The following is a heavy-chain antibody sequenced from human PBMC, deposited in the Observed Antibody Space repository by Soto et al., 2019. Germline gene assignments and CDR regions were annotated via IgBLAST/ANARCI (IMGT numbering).Heavy chain of an antibody. J-gene: IGHJ3*02. CDR3: ARDYIPSDQGSSGWPNAFDI. Sequence: QVQLVQSGAEVKKPGSSVKVSCKASGGTFSSYTISWVRQAPGQGLKWMGRIIPILGIANYAQKFQGRVTITADKSTSTAYMELSSLRSEDTAVYYCARDYIPSDQGSSGWPNAFDIWGQGTMVTVSS. CDR2: IIPILGIA. CDR1: GGTFSSYT. V-gene: IGHV1-69*08. D-gene: IGHD6-19*01.